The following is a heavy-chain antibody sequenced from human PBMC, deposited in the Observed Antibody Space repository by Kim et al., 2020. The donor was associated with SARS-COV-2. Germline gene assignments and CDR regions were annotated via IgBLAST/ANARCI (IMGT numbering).Heavy chain of an antibody. D-gene: IGHD6-19*01. Sequence: GESLKISCKGSGYTFTSYWIGWVRQMPGKGLEWMGIIYPGDSDTRYSPSFQGQVTISADKSISTAYLQWSSLKASDTAMYYCARRRSEYSSGWYYYSGMDVWGQGTTVTVSS. CDR1: GYTFTSYW. CDR3: ARRRSEYSSGWYYYSGMDV. V-gene: IGHV5-51*01. J-gene: IGHJ6*02. CDR2: IYPGDSDT.